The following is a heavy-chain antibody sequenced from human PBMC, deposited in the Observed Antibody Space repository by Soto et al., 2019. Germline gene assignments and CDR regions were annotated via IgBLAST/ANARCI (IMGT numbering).Heavy chain of an antibody. D-gene: IGHD3-16*02. CDR2: ISGSGGST. Sequence: EVQLLESGGGLVQPGGSLRLSCAASGFTFSSYAMSWVRQAPGKGLEWVSAISGSGGSTYYADSVKGRFTISRDNSKNTLYLQMNSLRAEDTAVYYCASDGGVWGSYRYLDYWGQGTLVTVSS. V-gene: IGHV3-23*01. CDR3: ASDGGVWGSYRYLDY. J-gene: IGHJ4*02. CDR1: GFTFSSYA.